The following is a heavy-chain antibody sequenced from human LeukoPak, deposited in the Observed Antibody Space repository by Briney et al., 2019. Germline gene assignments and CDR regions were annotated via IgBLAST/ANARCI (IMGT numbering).Heavy chain of an antibody. J-gene: IGHJ4*02. CDR2: INTDGTVT. Sequence: GWSLRLSCAASGFTLSKYWMLWVRQAPGKGLESVSRINTDGTVTTYADSVKGQFTVYRDNADNTMFLQMNSVRDEDTAVYYCATKQWLAPPPDSWGQGTPVTVSS. V-gene: IGHV3-74*01. CDR1: GFTLSKYW. CDR3: ATKQWLAPPPDS. D-gene: IGHD5-12*01.